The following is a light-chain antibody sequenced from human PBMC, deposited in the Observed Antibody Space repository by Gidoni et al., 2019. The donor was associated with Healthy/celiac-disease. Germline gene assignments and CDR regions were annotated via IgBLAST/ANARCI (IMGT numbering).Light chain of an antibody. CDR2: GAS. CDR3: QQYGSSPRT. CDR1: QSVSSSY. J-gene: IGKJ1*01. V-gene: IGKV3-20*01. Sequence: EIVLTQSPGTLSLSPVERATLSCRASQSVSSSYLAWYQQKPGQAPRLLLYGASSRATGVPDRFSGSGSGTDFTLTISRLEPEDFAVYYCQQYGSSPRTFGQGTKVEIK.